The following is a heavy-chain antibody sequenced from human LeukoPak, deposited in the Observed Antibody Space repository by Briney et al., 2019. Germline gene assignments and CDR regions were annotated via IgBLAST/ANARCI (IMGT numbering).Heavy chain of an antibody. CDR3: AKVAHYYEDY. CDR2: ISGSGGST. D-gene: IGHD3-22*01. Sequence: GGSLRLSCAVSGITLSSYAMSWVRQAPGKGLEWVSAISGSGGSTYYADSVKGRFTISRDNSKNTLYLQMNSLRAEDTAVYYCAKVAHYYEDYWGQGTLVTVSS. CDR1: GITLSSYA. J-gene: IGHJ4*02. V-gene: IGHV3-23*01.